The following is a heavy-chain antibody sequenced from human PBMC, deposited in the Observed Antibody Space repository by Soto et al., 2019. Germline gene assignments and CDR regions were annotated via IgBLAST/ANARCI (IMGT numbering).Heavy chain of an antibody. Sequence: SVQVSCNASGGTFSSSTIIWVRRAPGQGLEGMGRIIPILGIANYAQKFQGRVTITADKSTSTAYMELSSLRSEDTAVYYCARAPIPHSSGWPRTNGPFDYWGQGTLVTVSS. V-gene: IGHV1-69*02. J-gene: IGHJ4*02. D-gene: IGHD6-19*01. CDR3: ARAPIPHSSGWPRTNGPFDY. CDR1: GGTFSSST. CDR2: IIPILGIA.